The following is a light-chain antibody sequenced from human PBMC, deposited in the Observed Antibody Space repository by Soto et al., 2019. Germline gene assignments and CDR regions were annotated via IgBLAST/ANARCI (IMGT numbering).Light chain of an antibody. CDR3: QQYGSSPWT. J-gene: IGKJ1*01. V-gene: IGKV3-20*01. CDR2: DAS. CDR1: QSIANNY. Sequence: EVALTQSPGTLSLSPGARATLSCRASQSIANNYLTWYQQKPGQAPRVLIYDASTRATGVPDRFSGSGSGKDFTLTISRLEPEDFAVYYCQQYGSSPWTFGQGTKVEI.